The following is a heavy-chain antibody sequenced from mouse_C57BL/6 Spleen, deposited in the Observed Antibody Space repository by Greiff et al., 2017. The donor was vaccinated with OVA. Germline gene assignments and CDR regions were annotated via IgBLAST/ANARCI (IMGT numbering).Heavy chain of an antibody. D-gene: IGHD1-1*01. CDR1: GYTFTDYN. J-gene: IGHJ2*01. V-gene: IGHV1-18*01. CDR3: AMPYYYGRGGTLYFDY. Sequence: EVQLQESGPELVKPGASVKIPCKASGYTFTDYNMDWVKQSHGKSLEWIGDINPNNGGTIYNQKFKGKATLTVDKSSSPSYMELRSLKSEDTAFYYCAMPYYYGRGGTLYFDYWGQGTTLTVSS. CDR2: INPNNGGT.